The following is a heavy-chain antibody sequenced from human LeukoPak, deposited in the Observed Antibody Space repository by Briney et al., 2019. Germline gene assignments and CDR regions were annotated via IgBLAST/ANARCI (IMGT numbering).Heavy chain of an antibody. D-gene: IGHD6-13*01. Sequence: GGSLRLSCAASGFTFDDYAMHWVRQAPGKGLEWVSLISGDGGTTFYADSVKGRFTISRDNSKNSLYLQMNSLRAEDTAVYYCARYPDQGAGYSSSCYLDGNDYWGQGTLVTVSS. J-gene: IGHJ4*02. V-gene: IGHV3-43*02. CDR3: ARYPDQGAGYSSSCYLDGNDY. CDR1: GFTFDDYA. CDR2: ISGDGGTT.